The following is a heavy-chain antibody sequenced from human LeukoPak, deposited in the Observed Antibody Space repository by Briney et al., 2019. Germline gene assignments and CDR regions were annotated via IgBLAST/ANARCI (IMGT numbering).Heavy chain of an antibody. CDR3: ARGGYSYGYNY. CDR1: GRSFSGYY. V-gene: IGHV4-34*01. Sequence: SETLSLTCAVYGRSFSGYYWSWIRQPPGKGLEWIGEINHSGSTNYNPSLKSRVTISVDTSKNQFSLKLSSVTAADTAVYYCARGGYSYGYNYWGQGTLVTVSS. CDR2: INHSGST. D-gene: IGHD5-18*01. J-gene: IGHJ4*02.